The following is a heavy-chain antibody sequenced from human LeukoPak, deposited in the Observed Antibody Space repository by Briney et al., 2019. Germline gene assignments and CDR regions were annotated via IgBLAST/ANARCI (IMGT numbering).Heavy chain of an antibody. D-gene: IGHD6-13*01. CDR2: IYYSGST. J-gene: IGHJ4*02. CDR3: ARDQGAAGFDY. Sequence: KPSETLSLTCTVSGGSISSYYWSWIRQPPGKGLEWIGYIYYSGSTNYNPSLKSRVTISVDTSKNQFSLKLSSVTAADTAVYYCARDQGAAGFDYWGQGTLVTVSS. CDR1: GGSISSYY. V-gene: IGHV4-59*12.